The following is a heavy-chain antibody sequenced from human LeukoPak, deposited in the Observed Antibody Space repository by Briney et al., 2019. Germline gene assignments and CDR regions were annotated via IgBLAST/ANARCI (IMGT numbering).Heavy chain of an antibody. V-gene: IGHV3-21*01. Sequence: GGSLRLSCAASGFTFSSYSMNWVRQAPGKGLEWVSSISSSSSYIYYADSVKGRFTISRDNAKNSLYLQMNSLRAEDTAVYYCARHRITIFGGRPIDYWGQGTLVTVSS. CDR2: ISSSSSYI. D-gene: IGHD3-3*01. CDR1: GFTFSSYS. J-gene: IGHJ4*02. CDR3: ARHRITIFGGRPIDY.